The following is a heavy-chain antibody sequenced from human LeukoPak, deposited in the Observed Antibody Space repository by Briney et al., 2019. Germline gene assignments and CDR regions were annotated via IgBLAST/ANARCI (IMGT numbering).Heavy chain of an antibody. D-gene: IGHD2-2*01. V-gene: IGHV1-8*01. CDR2: MNPNSGNT. Sequence: GASVKVSCKASGYTFTSYDINWVRQATGQGLEWMGWMNPNSGNTGYAQKFQGRVTMTRNTSISTAYMELSSLRSEDTAVYYCAREIFAGRTYAYQDWGQGTLVTVSS. CDR3: AREIFAGRTYAYQD. J-gene: IGHJ4*02. CDR1: GYTFTSYD.